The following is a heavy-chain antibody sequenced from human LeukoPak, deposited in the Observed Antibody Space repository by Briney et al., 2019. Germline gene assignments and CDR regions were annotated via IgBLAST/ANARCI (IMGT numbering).Heavy chain of an antibody. D-gene: IGHD6-19*01. V-gene: IGHV4-59*01. J-gene: IGHJ4*02. Sequence: PSETLSLTCTVSGGSISSYYWSRIRQPPGKGLEWIGYIYYSGSTNYNPSLKSRVTISVDTSKNQFSLKLSSVTAADTAVYYCARAPSGWYFLDYWGQGTLVTVSS. CDR3: ARAPSGWYFLDY. CDR1: GGSISSYY. CDR2: IYYSGST.